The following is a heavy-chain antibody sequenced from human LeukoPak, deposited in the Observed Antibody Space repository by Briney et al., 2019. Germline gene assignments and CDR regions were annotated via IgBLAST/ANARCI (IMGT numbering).Heavy chain of an antibody. J-gene: IGHJ4*02. CDR2: IKQDGSEK. D-gene: IGHD3-10*01. V-gene: IGHV3-7*01. Sequence: GGSLRLSCAASGFTFSSYWMSWVRQAPGKGLEWVANIKQDGSEKYYVDSVKGRFTISRDNAKNSLYLQMNSLRAEDTAVYYCARENVLLWFGELQIWGQGTLVTVSS. CDR1: GFTFSSYW. CDR3: ARENVLLWFGELQI.